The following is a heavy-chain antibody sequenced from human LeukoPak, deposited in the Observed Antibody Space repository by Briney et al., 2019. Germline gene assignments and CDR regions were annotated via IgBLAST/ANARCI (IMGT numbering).Heavy chain of an antibody. CDR3: ARWHSHGRYFDY. J-gene: IGHJ4*02. CDR2: ICDSGNI. V-gene: IGHV4-59*01. D-gene: IGHD2-21*01. CDR1: GVSIRNYC. Sequence: SEAPSLTCTVSGVSIRNYCWNWIRQPPGKGLEWIGYICDSGNIDYKPSLKSRVTISVDTSKNQFSLKLTSATAADTAVYYCARWHSHGRYFDYWGQGALVTVSS.